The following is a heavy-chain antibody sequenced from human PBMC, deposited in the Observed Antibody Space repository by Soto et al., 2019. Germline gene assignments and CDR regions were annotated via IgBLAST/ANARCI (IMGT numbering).Heavy chain of an antibody. CDR2: IWYDGSKE. CDR1: GLNFDRNG. D-gene: IGHD1-1*01. V-gene: IGHV3-33*01. CDR3: ARDRSAGNYFYYGMDV. J-gene: IGHJ6*02. Sequence: LRLSCAASGLNFDRNGMHWVRQAPGKGLEWVAVIWYDGSKETYSDSVKGRFTISRDNSKNMLYLQMNSVRVEDTAVYFCARDRSAGNYFYYGMDVWGQGXTVTVSS.